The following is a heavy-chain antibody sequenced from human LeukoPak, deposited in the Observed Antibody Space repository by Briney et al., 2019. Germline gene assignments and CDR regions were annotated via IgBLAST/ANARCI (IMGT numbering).Heavy chain of an antibody. D-gene: IGHD3-10*01. V-gene: IGHV1-18*01. Sequence: EASVKVSCKASGYTFTSYGISWVRQAPGQGLEWMGWISAYNGKKNNAQKLQGRVTMTTDTSTSTAYMELRSLRSDDTAVYYCARLITMVRTRRAFDIWGQGTMVTVSS. CDR3: ARLITMVRTRRAFDI. J-gene: IGHJ3*02. CDR1: GYTFTSYG. CDR2: ISAYNGKK.